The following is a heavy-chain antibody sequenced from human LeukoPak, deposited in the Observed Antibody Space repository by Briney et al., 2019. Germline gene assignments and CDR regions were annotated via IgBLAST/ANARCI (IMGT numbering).Heavy chain of an antibody. CDR1: GYTFTDCY. D-gene: IGHD3-16*01. V-gene: IGHV1-2*02. J-gene: IGHJ4*02. CDR3: ARDSPLAY. Sequence: ASVKVSCKASGYTFTDCYMHWVRQAPGQGLEWMGWINPNSGGTKYAQKFQGRVTMTRDTSNSTAYMELSSLRPDDTAVYYCARDSPLAYWGQGALVTVSS. CDR2: INPNSGGT.